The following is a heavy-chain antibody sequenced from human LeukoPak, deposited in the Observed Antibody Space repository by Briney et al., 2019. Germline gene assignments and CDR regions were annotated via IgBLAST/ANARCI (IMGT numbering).Heavy chain of an antibody. CDR1: GFTFSSYW. Sequence: GGSLRLSCAASGFTFSSYWMSWVRQAPGKGLEWVANIKQDGSERYYVDSVKGRFTISRDNAKNPLYLQMNSLRAEDTAVYYCARDDYDFWSGYYTGGAFDYWGQGTLVTVSS. CDR2: IKQDGSER. V-gene: IGHV3-7*01. D-gene: IGHD3-3*01. J-gene: IGHJ4*02. CDR3: ARDDYDFWSGYYTGGAFDY.